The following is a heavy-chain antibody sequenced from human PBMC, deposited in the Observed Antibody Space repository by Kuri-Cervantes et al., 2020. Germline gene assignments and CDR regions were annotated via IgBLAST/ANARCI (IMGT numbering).Heavy chain of an antibody. J-gene: IGHJ4*02. Sequence: GSLRLSCTVSGGSISSYYWSWIRQPPGKRLEWIGHVNYIGNTGSADYNPSLRSRVAISVDTSKNRFSLNLNSVTAADTAVYYCAREWHYFDSWGQGTMVTVSS. D-gene: IGHD5-24*01. CDR3: AREWHYFDS. V-gene: IGHV4-59*01. CDR1: GGSISSYY. CDR2: VNYIGNT.